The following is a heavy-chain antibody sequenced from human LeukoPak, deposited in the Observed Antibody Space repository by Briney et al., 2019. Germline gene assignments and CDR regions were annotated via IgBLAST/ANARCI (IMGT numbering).Heavy chain of an antibody. V-gene: IGHV1-2*02. CDR1: GYTFTGHY. J-gene: IGHJ4*02. CDR2: IKPDSGAT. CDR3: ARPEYRYGYILDY. D-gene: IGHD5-18*01. Sequence: AASVKVSCKASGYTFTGHYIHWVRQAPGQGLEWMGWIKPDSGATNYAQKFQGRVTMTRDTSISTAHMELNGLTSDDTAVYYCARPEYRYGYILDYWGQGTLVTVSS.